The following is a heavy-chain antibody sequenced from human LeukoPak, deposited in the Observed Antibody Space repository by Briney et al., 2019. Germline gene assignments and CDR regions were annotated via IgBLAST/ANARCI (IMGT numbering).Heavy chain of an antibody. CDR2: IYSGGST. D-gene: IGHD6-19*01. CDR1: GFAVSSNY. J-gene: IGHJ4*02. Sequence: GGSLRLSCAASGFAVSSNYMSWVRQAPGKGLEWVSAIYSGGSTYYADSVKGRFTISRHNSQNTLYLQMNSLRAEDTAVYYCARELMQSSGYRTSDYWGQGTLVTVSS. CDR3: ARELMQSSGYRTSDY. V-gene: IGHV3-53*04.